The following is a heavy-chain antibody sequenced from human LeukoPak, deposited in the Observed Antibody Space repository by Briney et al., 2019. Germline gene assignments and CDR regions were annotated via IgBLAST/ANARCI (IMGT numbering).Heavy chain of an antibody. CDR1: GGSLSNHY. J-gene: IGHJ4*02. V-gene: IGHV4-59*11. CDR3: ARGRIGGPKAPFDY. Sequence: SETLSLTCTVSGGSLSNHYWSWIRQPPGKGLEWIGHIYDSGSTTYNPSLKSRVTMSVDTSKNQFSLNLSSVTAADTAVYYCARGRIGGPKAPFDYWGQGALVTVSS. D-gene: IGHD3-16*01. CDR2: IYDSGST.